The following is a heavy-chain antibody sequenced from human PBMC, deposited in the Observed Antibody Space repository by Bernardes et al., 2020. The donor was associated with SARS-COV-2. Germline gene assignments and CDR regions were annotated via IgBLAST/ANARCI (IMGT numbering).Heavy chain of an antibody. V-gene: IGHV1-58*02. CDR1: GFTFTSSA. CDR3: AAAAYHDSLILYGMDV. Sequence: SVKVSCKASGFTFTSSAMQWVRQARGQRLEWIGWIVVGSGNTNYAQKFQERVTITRDMSTSTAYMELSSLRSEDTAVYYCAAAAYHDSLILYGMDVWGQGTTVTVSS. CDR2: IVVGSGNT. J-gene: IGHJ6*02. D-gene: IGHD3-9*01.